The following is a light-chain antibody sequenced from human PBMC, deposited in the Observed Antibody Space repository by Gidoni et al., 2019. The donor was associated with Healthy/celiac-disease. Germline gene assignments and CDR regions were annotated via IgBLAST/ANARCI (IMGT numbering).Light chain of an antibody. V-gene: IGKV1-6*01. CDR1: QGIRND. CDR2: AAS. CDR3: LQDYNDPLT. J-gene: IGKJ4*01. Sequence: AIQMTQSPSSLSASVGDRVTITCRASQGIRNDLGWYQQKPRKAPKLLIYAASSLQSGVPSRFSGSGSGTDFTLTISSLQPEDFATYYCLQDYNDPLTFXGXTKVEIK.